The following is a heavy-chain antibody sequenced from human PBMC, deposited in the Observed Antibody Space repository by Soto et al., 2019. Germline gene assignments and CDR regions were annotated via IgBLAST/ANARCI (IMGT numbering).Heavy chain of an antibody. V-gene: IGHV3-7*01. CDR2: IKQDGSER. Sequence: GGSLRLSCAASGFTFSSYWMSWVRQAPGKGLEWVANIKQDGSERYYVDPVKGRFTISRDNAKNSLYLQMNSLRAEDTAVYYCARDETYYYGSGPVGGPGTLVTVSS. J-gene: IGHJ4*02. CDR3: ARDETYYYGSGPV. D-gene: IGHD3-10*01. CDR1: GFTFSSYW.